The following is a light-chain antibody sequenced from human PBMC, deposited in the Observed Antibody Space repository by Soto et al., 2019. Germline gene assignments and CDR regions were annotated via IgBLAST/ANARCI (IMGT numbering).Light chain of an antibody. CDR1: QSIRSN. Sequence: EIVMTQSPATLSVSPGESATLSCRASQSIRSNLAWYQQKPGQAPRLLIYGASSRATGIPDRFSGSGSGTDFTLTISRLEPEDFAVYYCQQYDNSAWTFGQGTKVDIK. V-gene: IGKV3D-15*01. CDR2: GAS. J-gene: IGKJ1*01. CDR3: QQYDNSAWT.